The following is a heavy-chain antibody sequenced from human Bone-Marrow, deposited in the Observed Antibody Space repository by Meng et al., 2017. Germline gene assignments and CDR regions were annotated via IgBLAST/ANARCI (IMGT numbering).Heavy chain of an antibody. CDR3: ARGSGYYDSSGYVDY. J-gene: IGHJ4*02. V-gene: IGHV3-7*04. CDR1: GFTFSSYW. Sequence: GESLKISCAASGFTFSSYWMSWVRQAPGKGLEWVANIKQDGGEKYYVDSVKGRFTISRDNAKNSLYLQMNSLRAEDTAVYYCARGSGYYDSSGYVDYWGQGTLVTVSS. CDR2: IKQDGGEK. D-gene: IGHD3-22*01.